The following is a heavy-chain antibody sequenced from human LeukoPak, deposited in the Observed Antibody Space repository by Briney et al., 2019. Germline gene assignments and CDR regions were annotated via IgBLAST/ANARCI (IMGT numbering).Heavy chain of an antibody. D-gene: IGHD3-16*01. CDR1: GFTFDDYS. CDR2: ISWDGGST. V-gene: IGHV3-43*01. J-gene: IGHJ4*02. CDR3: AKDRGGVDY. Sequence: PGGSLSLSCAASGFTFDDYSMHWVRQAPGKGLEWVSVISWDGGSTSYADSVKGRFTISRDNSKNSLYLQINSLRSEDSALYDCAKDRGGVDYWGQGTLVTVSS.